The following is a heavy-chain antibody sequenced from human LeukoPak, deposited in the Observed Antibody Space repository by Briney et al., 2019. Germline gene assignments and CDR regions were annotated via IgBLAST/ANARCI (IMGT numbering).Heavy chain of an antibody. CDR3: ARGVPRLRGLQPNWFDP. V-gene: IGHV1-8*01. CDR2: MNPNSGNI. D-gene: IGHD4-4*01. Sequence: ASVKVSCKASGYTFTSYDINWVRQATGQGLAWMGWMNPNSGNIGYAQKFQGRVTMTRNTSISTAYMELSSLRSEDTAVYYCARGVPRLRGLQPNWFDPWGQGTLVTVSS. CDR1: GYTFTSYD. J-gene: IGHJ5*02.